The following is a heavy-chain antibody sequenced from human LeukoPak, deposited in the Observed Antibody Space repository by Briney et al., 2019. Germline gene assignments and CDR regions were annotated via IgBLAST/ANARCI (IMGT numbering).Heavy chain of an antibody. CDR1: GGSISGYY. V-gene: IGHV4-59*01. CDR3: VRFGVNYDMDV. D-gene: IGHD3-16*01. J-gene: IGHJ6*02. CDR2: IHYSGRA. Sequence: SETLSLTCSVSGGSISGYYWTWVRQPPGKGLEWIGEIHYSGRADYNPSLKSRITMSVDTSRNQISLKLSSVTAADTAIYYCVRFGVNYDMDVWGQGTTVTVFS.